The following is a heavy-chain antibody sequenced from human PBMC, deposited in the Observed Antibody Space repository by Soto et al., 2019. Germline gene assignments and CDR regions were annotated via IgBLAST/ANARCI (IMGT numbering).Heavy chain of an antibody. Sequence: QVQLQESGPGLVKPSQTLSLTCTVSGGSISSGGYYWSWIRQHPGKGLEWIGYIYYSGSTYYNPSRKSRVTISVDTSKNQFSLKLSSVTAADTAVYYCASAREDYYDSSGYYGFGAFDIWGQGTMVTVSS. D-gene: IGHD3-22*01. CDR3: ASAREDYYDSSGYYGFGAFDI. CDR2: IYYSGST. CDR1: GGSISSGGYY. V-gene: IGHV4-31*03. J-gene: IGHJ3*02.